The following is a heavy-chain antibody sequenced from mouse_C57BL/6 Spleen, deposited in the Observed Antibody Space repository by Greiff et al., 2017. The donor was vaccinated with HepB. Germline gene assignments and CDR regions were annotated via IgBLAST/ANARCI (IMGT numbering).Heavy chain of an antibody. CDR2: INPSTGGT. Sequence: EVQLQQSGPELVKPGASVKISCKASGYSFTGYYMNWVKQSPEKSLEWIGEINPSTGGTTYNQKFKAKATLTVDKSSSTAYMQLKSLTSEDSAVYYWARKRIYDGYDEAWFAYWGQGTLVTGSA. CDR3: ARKRIYDGYDEAWFAY. D-gene: IGHD2-2*01. CDR1: GYSFTGYY. V-gene: IGHV1-42*01. J-gene: IGHJ3*01.